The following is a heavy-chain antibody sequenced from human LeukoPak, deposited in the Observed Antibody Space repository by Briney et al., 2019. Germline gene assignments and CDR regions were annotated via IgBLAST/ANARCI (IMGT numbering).Heavy chain of an antibody. CDR3: ARVSWGPYNWFDP. J-gene: IGHJ5*02. CDR2: VYYSGST. CDR1: GGSISSSNYY. D-gene: IGHD3-16*01. V-gene: IGHV4-39*07. Sequence: PSETLSLTCTVSGGSISSSNYYWGWVRQPPGEGLEWIGSVYYSGSTYYNPSLKGRVTISVDTSKNHFSLKLSSVTAADTAVYYCARVSWGPYNWFDPWGQGTLVTVSS.